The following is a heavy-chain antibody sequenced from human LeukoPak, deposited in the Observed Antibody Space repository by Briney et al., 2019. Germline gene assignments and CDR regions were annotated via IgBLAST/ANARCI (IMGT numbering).Heavy chain of an antibody. CDR3: ARAVGSYYDYVWGSYRPYYFDY. CDR2: INHSGST. Sequence: GSLRLSCEGSAFIFSGHWMNWIRQPPGKGLEWIGEINHSGSTNYNPSLKSRVTISVDTSKNQFSLKLSSVTAADTAVYYCARAVGSYYDYVWGSYRPYYFDYWGQGTLVTVSS. D-gene: IGHD3-16*02. V-gene: IGHV4-34*01. CDR1: AFIFSGHW. J-gene: IGHJ4*02.